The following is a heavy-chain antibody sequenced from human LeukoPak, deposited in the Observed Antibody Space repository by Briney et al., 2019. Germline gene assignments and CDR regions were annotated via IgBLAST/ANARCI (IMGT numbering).Heavy chain of an antibody. Sequence: SETLSLTCTVSGGSISSYYWSWIRQPPGKGLEWIGYIYYSGSTNYNPSLKSRATISVDTSKNQFSLKLSSVTAADTAVYYCARDQGRDGYKGNWFDPWGQGTLVTVSS. D-gene: IGHD5-24*01. CDR1: GGSISSYY. CDR2: IYYSGST. CDR3: ARDQGRDGYKGNWFDP. J-gene: IGHJ5*02. V-gene: IGHV4-59*01.